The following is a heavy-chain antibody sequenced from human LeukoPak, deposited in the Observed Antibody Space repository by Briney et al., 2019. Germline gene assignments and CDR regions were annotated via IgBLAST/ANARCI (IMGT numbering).Heavy chain of an antibody. J-gene: IGHJ4*02. CDR1: GGSISSYY. CDR3: ARDYSSSFGLDY. V-gene: IGHV4-4*07. D-gene: IGHD6-6*01. CDR2: IYTSGST. Sequence: NSSETLSLTCTVSGGSISSYYWSWIRQPAGKGLEWIGRIYTSGSTNYNPSLKSRVTISVDKSKNQFSLKLSSVTAADTAVHYCARDYSSSFGLDYWGQGTLVTVSS.